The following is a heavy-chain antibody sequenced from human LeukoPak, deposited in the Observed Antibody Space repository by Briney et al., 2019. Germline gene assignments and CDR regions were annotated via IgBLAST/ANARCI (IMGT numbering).Heavy chain of an antibody. CDR1: GGTFSSYA. Sequence: SVKVSCKASGGTFSSYAISWVRQAPGQGLEWVGGIIPIFGTANYAQKFRGRVTITTDESTSTAYMELSGLRSEDTAVYYCARGRTGSGYYLFDYWGQGTLVTVSS. V-gene: IGHV1-69*05. D-gene: IGHD3-22*01. J-gene: IGHJ4*02. CDR3: ARGRTGSGYYLFDY. CDR2: IIPIFGTA.